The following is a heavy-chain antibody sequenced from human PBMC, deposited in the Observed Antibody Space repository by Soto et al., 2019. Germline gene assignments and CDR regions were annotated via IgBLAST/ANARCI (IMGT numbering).Heavy chain of an antibody. D-gene: IGHD2-2*01. CDR2: IIPIFGTA. V-gene: IGHV1-69*12. J-gene: IGHJ6*02. Sequence: QVQLVQSGAEVKKPGSSVKVSCKASGGTFSSYAISWVRQAPGQGLEWMGGIIPIFGTANYAQKFQGRVTITADESTSTAYMELSSLRSEDTAVYYCASGRGYCISTSCYGYYYGMDAWGQGTTVTVSS. CDR3: ASGRGYCISTSCYGYYYGMDA. CDR1: GGTFSSYA.